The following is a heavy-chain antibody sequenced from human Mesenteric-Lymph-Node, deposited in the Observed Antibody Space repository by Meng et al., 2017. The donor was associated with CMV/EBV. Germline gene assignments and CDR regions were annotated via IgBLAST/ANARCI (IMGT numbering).Heavy chain of an antibody. D-gene: IGHD5/OR15-5a*01. CDR1: GGSASTGSYY. V-gene: IGHV4-61*01. J-gene: IGHJ4*02. CDR3: ARVYDY. Sequence: SETLSLTCTVSGGSASTGSYYWTWIRQPPGKGLEWIGYIYFNGRTNNNPSLKSRVTISRDTSKNQFSLKLRAVTAADTAVYYCARVYDYWGQGTLVTVSS. CDR2: IYFNGRT.